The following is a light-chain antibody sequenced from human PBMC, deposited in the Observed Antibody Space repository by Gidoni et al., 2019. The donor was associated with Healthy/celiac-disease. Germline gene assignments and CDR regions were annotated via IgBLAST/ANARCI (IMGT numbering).Light chain of an antibody. V-gene: IGKV1-5*03. CDR2: KAS. Sequence: DIQMTQSPSTLSASVGDRVPITCRASQSISSWLAWYQQKPGKAPKLLIYKASSLESGVPSRFSGSGSGTEFTLTISSLQPDDFATYYCQQYNSYSPRLTFGGGTKVEIK. CDR3: QQYNSYSPRLT. CDR1: QSISSW. J-gene: IGKJ4*01.